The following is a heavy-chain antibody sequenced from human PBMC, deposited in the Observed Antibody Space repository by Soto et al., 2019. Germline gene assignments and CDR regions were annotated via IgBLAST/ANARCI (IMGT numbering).Heavy chain of an antibody. D-gene: IGHD6-19*01. CDR1: GLSITDSEMG. Sequence: QVTLKESGPVLVKPTETLTLRCTVSGLSITDSEMGVSWIRQPPGQPLEWLAHIDSSGEKSYRTFLTSRLAISKDTSKSQIVRTMTNMDPADTATYYCARRHLAVAVSPWCDPWGQGIPVTVSS. CDR3: ARRHLAVAVSPWCDP. CDR2: IDSSGEK. J-gene: IGHJ5*02. V-gene: IGHV2-26*01.